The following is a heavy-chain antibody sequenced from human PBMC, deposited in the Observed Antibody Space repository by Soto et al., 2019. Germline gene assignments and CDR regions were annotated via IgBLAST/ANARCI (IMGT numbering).Heavy chain of an antibody. Sequence: QVQLQQWGAGLLKPSETLSLTYAVYGGSFSGYYWSWIRQPPGKGLEWIGEINHSGSTNYNPSLKSRVTISVDTSKNQFSLKLSSVTAADTAVYYCARVMAVAGIDYWGQGTLVTVSS. D-gene: IGHD6-19*01. CDR3: ARVMAVAGIDY. V-gene: IGHV4-34*01. CDR2: INHSGST. J-gene: IGHJ4*02. CDR1: GGSFSGYY.